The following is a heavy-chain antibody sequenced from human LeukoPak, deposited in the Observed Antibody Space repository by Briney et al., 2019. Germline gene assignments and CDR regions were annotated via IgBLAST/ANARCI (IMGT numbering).Heavy chain of an antibody. Sequence: ASVKVSCKASGGTFSSYAISWVRQAPGQGLEWMGGIIPIFGTANYAQKFQGRVTITADKSTSTAYMELSSLRSEDTAVYYCARGPRDYYYMDVWGKGTTVTVSS. CDR3: ARGPRDYYYMDV. J-gene: IGHJ6*03. V-gene: IGHV1-69*06. CDR2: IIPIFGTA. D-gene: IGHD3-10*01. CDR1: GGTFSSYA.